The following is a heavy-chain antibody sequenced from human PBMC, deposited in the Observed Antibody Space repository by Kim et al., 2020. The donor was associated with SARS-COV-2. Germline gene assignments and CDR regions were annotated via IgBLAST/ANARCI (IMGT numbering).Heavy chain of an antibody. CDR3: AKSVPAMIVVVITENYYFDY. J-gene: IGHJ4*02. CDR2: ISGSGGRT. Sequence: GGSLRLSCAASGFTFSSYAMSWVRQAPGKGLEWVSAISGSGGRTYYADSVKGRFTISRDNSKNTLYLQMNSLRAEDTAVYYCAKSVPAMIVVVITENYYFDYLGQGTLVTVSS. CDR1: GFTFSSYA. D-gene: IGHD3-22*01. V-gene: IGHV3-23*01.